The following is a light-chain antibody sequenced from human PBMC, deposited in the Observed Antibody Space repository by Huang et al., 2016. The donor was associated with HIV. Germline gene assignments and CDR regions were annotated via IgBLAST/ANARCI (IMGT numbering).Light chain of an antibody. J-gene: IGKJ2*01. Sequence: IGMTQSPAALSVSPGERATLSCRASQSVTSNLTWYQHKPGQAPRLLIYGASTRATGVPARFTGSGSETEFTLTISSLQSEDFTLYFCQQYNNWPPTFGQGTNLEIK. CDR1: QSVTSN. CDR3: QQYNNWPPT. V-gene: IGKV3-15*01. CDR2: GAS.